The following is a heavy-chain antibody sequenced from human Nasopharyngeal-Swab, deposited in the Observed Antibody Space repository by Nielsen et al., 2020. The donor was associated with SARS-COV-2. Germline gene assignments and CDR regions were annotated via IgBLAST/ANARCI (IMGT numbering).Heavy chain of an antibody. D-gene: IGHD2-2*02. Sequence: ASVKVSCKASGYTFTSYGISWVRQAPGQGLEWMGGFDPEDGETIYAQKFQGRVTMTEDTSTDTAYMELSSLRSEDTAVYYCATSAPYCSSTSCYTNWFDPWGQGTLVTVSS. CDR1: GYTFTSYG. J-gene: IGHJ5*02. CDR3: ATSAPYCSSTSCYTNWFDP. V-gene: IGHV1-24*01. CDR2: FDPEDGET.